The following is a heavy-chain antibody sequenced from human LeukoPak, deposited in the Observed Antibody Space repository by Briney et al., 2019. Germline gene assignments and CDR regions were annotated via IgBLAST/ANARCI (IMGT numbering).Heavy chain of an antibody. V-gene: IGHV1-18*01. CDR1: GYTFTSYG. CDR3: ARDYYDILPHPYYYYGMDV. D-gene: IGHD3-9*01. CDR2: ISAYNGNT. Sequence: GASVKVSCKASGYTFTSYGISWVRQAPGQGLEWMGWISAYNGNTNYAQKLQGRVTMTTDTSTSIAYMELRGLRSDDTAVYYCARDYYDILPHPYYYYGMDVWGQGTTVTVSS. J-gene: IGHJ6*02.